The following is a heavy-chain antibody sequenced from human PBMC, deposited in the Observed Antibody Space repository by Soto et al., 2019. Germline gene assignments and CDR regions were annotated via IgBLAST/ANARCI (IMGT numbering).Heavy chain of an antibody. CDR2: IIPIFGTE. J-gene: IGHJ3*02. CDR1: GGTFSSYA. D-gene: IGHD6-19*01. CDR3: ARAYSSGFDAFDI. Sequence: GASVKVSCKASGGTFSSYAISWVRQAPGQGLEWMGGIIPIFGTENYAQKFQGRVTITAEKSTSTAYMELSSLRSEDTAVYYCARAYSSGFDAFDIWGQGTMVTVSS. V-gene: IGHV1-69*06.